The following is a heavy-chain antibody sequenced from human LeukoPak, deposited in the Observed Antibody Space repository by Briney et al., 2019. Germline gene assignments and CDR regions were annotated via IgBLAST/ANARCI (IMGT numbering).Heavy chain of an antibody. Sequence: ASVKVSCKASGYTFTSYYMHWVRQAPGQGLEWMGWINPNSGGTIYAQKFQGRVTMTEDTSTDTAYMELSSLRSEDTAVYYCATTLLVGATSFDYWGQGTLVTVSS. CDR2: INPNSGGT. J-gene: IGHJ4*02. D-gene: IGHD1-26*01. CDR1: GYTFTSYY. V-gene: IGHV1-2*02. CDR3: ATTLLVGATSFDY.